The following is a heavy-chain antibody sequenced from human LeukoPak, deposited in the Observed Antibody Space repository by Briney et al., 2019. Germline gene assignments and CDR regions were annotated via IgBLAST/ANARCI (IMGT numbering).Heavy chain of an antibody. CDR2: IYHSGST. D-gene: IGHD5-18*01. CDR1: GGSISSSNW. J-gene: IGHJ4*02. CDR3: ARDLVDPSGDTAMAPM. Sequence: KPSQTLSLTCTVSGGSISSSNWWSWVRQPPGKGLEWIGEIYHSGSTNYNPSLKSRVTISVDKSKNQFSLKLSSVTAADTAVYYCARDLVDPSGDTAMAPMWGQGTLVTVSS. V-gene: IGHV4-4*02.